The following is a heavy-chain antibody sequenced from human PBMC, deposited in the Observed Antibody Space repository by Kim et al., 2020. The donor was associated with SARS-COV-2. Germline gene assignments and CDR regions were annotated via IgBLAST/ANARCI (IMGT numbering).Heavy chain of an antibody. J-gene: IGHJ3*02. CDR3: ARGGGSQSLHLYAFDI. D-gene: IGHD3-10*01. CDR2: IYYSGAT. CDR1: GGSITSYN. Sequence: SETLSLTCSVSGGSITSYNWIWIRQPPGKGLEWIVYIYYSGATTYNPSLKSRVTISLDTSKNQFSLRLSSVTAADTAVYYCARGGGSQSLHLYAFDIWGQGTMVTVSS. V-gene: IGHV4-59*01.